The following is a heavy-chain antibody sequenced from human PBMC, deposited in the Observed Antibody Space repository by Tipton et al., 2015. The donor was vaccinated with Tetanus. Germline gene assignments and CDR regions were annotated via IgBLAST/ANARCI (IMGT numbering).Heavy chain of an antibody. CDR1: RGPISSYY. J-gene: IGHJ5*02. CDR3: ARDQGGGRVVRLNWLDP. Sequence: GLVKPSETLSLTCTVSRGPISSYYWSWIRQPAGKGLEWIGHISNGNPDYSPSLKSRVTLSVDTSKNQFYLELRSVTAADTGVYYCARDQGGGRVVRLNWLDPWGQGTLVTVSS. CDR2: ISNGNP. V-gene: IGHV4-4*07. D-gene: IGHD6-6*01.